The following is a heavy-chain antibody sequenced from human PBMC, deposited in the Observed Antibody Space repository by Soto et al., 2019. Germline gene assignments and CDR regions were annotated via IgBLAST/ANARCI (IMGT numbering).Heavy chain of an antibody. CDR2: IYSGGDT. CDR1: GFTVSNIY. J-gene: IGHJ4*02. Sequence: EVQVVESGGDLIQPGGSLRLSCAASGFTVSNIYMSWVRQAPGKGLEWVSVIYSGGDTFYADSVKGRFTISRDNSKNTLYLRMNSLRIEDTAVYYCTRDPWDYWGQGTLVTVSS. CDR3: TRDPWDY. V-gene: IGHV3-53*01.